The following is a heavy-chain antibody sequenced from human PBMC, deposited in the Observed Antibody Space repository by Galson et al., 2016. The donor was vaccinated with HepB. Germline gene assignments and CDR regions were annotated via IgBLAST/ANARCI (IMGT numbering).Heavy chain of an antibody. D-gene: IGHD2-2*01. CDR2: IYHSGST. Sequence: TLSLTCNVSGGSISSSTYYWGWVRQPPGKGLEWIATIYHSGSTYFNPSLKSRVFIPVDTSKNQFSLRVTSVAAADTAVYYCVRHSASSNSFDPWGHGTLVTVAS. CDR3: VRHSASSNSFDP. V-gene: IGHV4-39*01. J-gene: IGHJ5*02. CDR1: GGSISSSTYY.